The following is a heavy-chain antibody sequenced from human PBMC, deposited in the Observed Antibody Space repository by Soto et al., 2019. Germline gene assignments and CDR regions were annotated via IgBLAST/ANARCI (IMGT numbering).Heavy chain of an antibody. CDR2: IYSGGYT. CDR3: GGPAGGGGY. Sequence: EVQLVESGGGLIQPGGSLRLSCAVSGFTVSNNYMSWVRQAPGKGLEGVSVIYSGGYTAYGDSVKGRFTISRDNSKNTLFLQRNAGSARGPAFFFCGGPAGGGGYWGQGTLVTVSS. J-gene: IGHJ4*02. D-gene: IGHD3-10*01. V-gene: IGHV3-53*01. CDR1: GFTVSNNY.